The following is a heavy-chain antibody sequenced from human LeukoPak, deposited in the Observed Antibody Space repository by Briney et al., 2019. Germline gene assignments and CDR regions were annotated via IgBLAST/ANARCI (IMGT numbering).Heavy chain of an antibody. Sequence: GSGPTLVNPTQTLTLTCTFSGFSLTTSGVGVGWIRQPPGKALEWLALIYWNDHKPYSPALRSRLTVTKDTSKNQVVLTMTNMDPVDTATYYCAHSYDTGGNYYSRFDNWGQGTLVTVSS. J-gene: IGHJ4*02. D-gene: IGHD3-22*01. CDR3: AHSYDTGGNYYSRFDN. CDR2: IYWNDHK. V-gene: IGHV2-5*01. CDR1: GFSLTTSGVG.